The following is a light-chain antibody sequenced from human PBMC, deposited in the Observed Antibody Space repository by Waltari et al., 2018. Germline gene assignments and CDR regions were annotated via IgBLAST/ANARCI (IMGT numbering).Light chain of an antibody. CDR1: QSVLYSSNNKNY. V-gene: IGKV4-1*01. CDR2: WAS. Sequence: DIVMTQSPDSLAVSLGERATVNCKSSQSVLYSSNNKNYFAWYQQKPGQPPRLLIYWASTRESGVPYRFSGGGSGTDFTITISSLQAEDVAVYYCQQYYSTPLTFGGGTKVEIK. J-gene: IGKJ4*01. CDR3: QQYYSTPLT.